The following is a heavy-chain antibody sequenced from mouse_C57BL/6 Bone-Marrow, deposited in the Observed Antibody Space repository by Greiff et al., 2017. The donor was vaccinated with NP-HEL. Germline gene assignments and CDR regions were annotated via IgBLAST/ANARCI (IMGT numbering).Heavy chain of an antibody. Sequence: SGPELVKPGASVKISCKASGYTFTDYYINWVKQRPGQGLEWIGWIFPGSGSTYYNEKFKGKGTLTVDKSSSTAYMWLSSLTSEDSAVYLWTRTIGYHDYVHWYFDVRVTGATVTVSS. V-gene: IGHV1-75*01. CDR2: IFPGSGST. D-gene: IGHD2-4*01. CDR3: TRTIGYHDYVHWYFDV. CDR1: GYTFTDYY. J-gene: IGHJ1*03.